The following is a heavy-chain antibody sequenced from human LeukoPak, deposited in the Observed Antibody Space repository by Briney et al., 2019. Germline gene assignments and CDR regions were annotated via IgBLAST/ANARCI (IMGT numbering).Heavy chain of an antibody. CDR3: ASSRGPCDS. D-gene: IGHD3-10*01. J-gene: IGHJ5*01. Sequence: PGGSLRLSCAASGFTFSSYEMNWVRQAPGKGLEWVSYISSSGSTIYYADSVKGRFTISRDNAKKSLYLQMDSLRAEDTAIYYCASSRGPCDSWGQGTLVTVSS. CDR2: ISSSGSTI. CDR1: GFTFSSYE. V-gene: IGHV3-48*03.